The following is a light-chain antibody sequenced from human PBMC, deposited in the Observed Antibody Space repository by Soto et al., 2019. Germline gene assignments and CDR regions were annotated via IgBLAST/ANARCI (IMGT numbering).Light chain of an antibody. J-gene: IGKJ1*01. Sequence: EIVLTQSPGILSLSPGERATLSCRASQSVTSSYLAWYQQKPGQAPRLLIYGASSRATGIPDRFSGSGSGTDFTLTIDKLGPEDFAVYYCQEDGSSRTFGQGTKVEIK. CDR1: QSVTSSY. CDR2: GAS. V-gene: IGKV3-20*01. CDR3: QEDGSSRT.